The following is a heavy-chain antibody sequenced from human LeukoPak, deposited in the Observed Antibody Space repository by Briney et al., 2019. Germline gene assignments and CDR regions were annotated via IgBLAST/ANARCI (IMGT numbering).Heavy chain of an antibody. CDR3: VRRNGADDAFDI. Sequence: GGSLRLSCAASGFTFTSYSMNWVRQAPGKGLEWVSSISGSSKHRYYADSVKGRFTISRDNAKSSLYLQMNSLRAEDTAVYYCVRRNGADDAFDIWGQGTMVTVSS. D-gene: IGHD4-17*01. CDR1: GFTFTSYS. J-gene: IGHJ3*02. CDR2: ISGSSKHR. V-gene: IGHV3-21*01.